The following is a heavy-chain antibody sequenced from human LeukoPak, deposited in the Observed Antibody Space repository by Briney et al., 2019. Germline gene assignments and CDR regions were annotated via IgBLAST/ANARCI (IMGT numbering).Heavy chain of an antibody. Sequence: ASVTVPCKASGYTFTRYYMHWVRQAPGQGLEWMGIINPNSGGTSYAQDFQGRVTMTRDTSTSTVYMELSSLRFEDTAVYYCASLIAVAGTQFDYWGQGTLVTVSS. CDR3: ASLIAVAGTQFDY. V-gene: IGHV1-46*01. J-gene: IGHJ4*02. D-gene: IGHD6-19*01. CDR1: GYTFTRYY. CDR2: INPNSGGT.